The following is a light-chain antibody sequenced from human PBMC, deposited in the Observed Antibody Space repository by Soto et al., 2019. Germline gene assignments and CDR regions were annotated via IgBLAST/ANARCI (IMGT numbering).Light chain of an antibody. CDR2: EVT. CDR3: CSYADSGSRNWV. Sequence: QSALTQPASVSGSPGQSITISCTGTSSDVGTFTLVSWFQQHPGRAPRLMIYEVTKRPSGVSGRFSASTSGNAASLTISGLQAEDEDDYYCCSYADSGSRNWVFGGGTKLTVL. V-gene: IGLV2-23*02. CDR1: SSDVGTFTL. J-gene: IGLJ3*02.